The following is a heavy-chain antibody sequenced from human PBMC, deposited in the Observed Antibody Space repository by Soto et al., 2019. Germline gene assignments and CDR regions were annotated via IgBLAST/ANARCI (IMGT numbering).Heavy chain of an antibody. V-gene: IGHV4-34*01. Sequence: QVQLQQWGAGLLKPSETLSLTCAVYGGFVTSGSYYWSWLRQPPGKGLEWIGEMSHSGGTHFNPYLESRVTLSVDTSKNQFTLKMSSVTPPVTALYYCARVERGTATTVVDAFDIWGPGTMVTVSS. CDR1: GGFVTSGSYY. J-gene: IGHJ3*02. CDR2: MSHSGGT. D-gene: IGHD1-1*01. CDR3: ARVERGTATTVVDAFDI.